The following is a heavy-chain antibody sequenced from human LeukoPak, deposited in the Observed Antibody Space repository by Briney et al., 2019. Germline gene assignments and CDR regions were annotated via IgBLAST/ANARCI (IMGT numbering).Heavy chain of an antibody. CDR1: GFSVDGNY. CDR2: IFSGDST. CDR3: ALTYYFDRRGYSYFDY. Sequence: GGSLRLSCEVSGFSVDGNYMSWVRQVPGRGLEWVALIFSGDSTDYPDSVKGRFTISRDKSKNTLHLQMDSLRAEDTAMYYCALTYYFDRRGYSYFDYWGQGALVTVSS. J-gene: IGHJ4*02. D-gene: IGHD3-22*01. V-gene: IGHV3-53*01.